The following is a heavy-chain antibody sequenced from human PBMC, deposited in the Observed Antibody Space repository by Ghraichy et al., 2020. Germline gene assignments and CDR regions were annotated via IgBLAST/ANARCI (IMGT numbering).Heavy chain of an antibody. Sequence: GGSLRLSCAASGFTFSDYYMSWIRQAPGKGLEWVSYISSSGSTIYYADSVKGRFTISRDNAKNSLYLQMNSLRAEDTAVYYCAREILYLRVRGPGGFDYWGQGTLVTVSS. CDR3: AREILYLRVRGPGGFDY. CDR2: ISSSGSTI. V-gene: IGHV3-11*04. D-gene: IGHD3-10*01. J-gene: IGHJ4*02. CDR1: GFTFSDYY.